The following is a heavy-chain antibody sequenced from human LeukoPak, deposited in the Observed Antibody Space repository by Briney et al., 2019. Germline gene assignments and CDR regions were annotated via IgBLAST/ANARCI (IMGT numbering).Heavy chain of an antibody. V-gene: IGHV3-7*03. CDR1: GFTFTDYF. D-gene: IGHD6-6*01. Sequence: GGSLRLSCVASGFTFTDYFMSWVRQAPGKGLEWVASIKHNGGEKYYVDSVKGQFTISRDNAKNSLYLQINSLRAEDTAVYYCARSSYSSSSSVWGQGTMVTVSS. CDR3: ARSSYSSSSSV. J-gene: IGHJ3*01. CDR2: IKHNGGEK.